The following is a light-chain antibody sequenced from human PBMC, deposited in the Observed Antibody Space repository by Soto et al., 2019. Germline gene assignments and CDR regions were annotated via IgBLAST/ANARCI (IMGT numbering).Light chain of an antibody. CDR2: GNS. CDR1: SSNIGAGYD. J-gene: IGLJ2*01. V-gene: IGLV1-40*01. Sequence: QSVLTQPPSVSGAPGQRVTISCTGSSSNIGAGYDVHWYQQLPGTAPKLLIYGNSNRPSEVPDRFSGSKSGTSASLAITGLQAEDEADYYCQSYDSSLSHVVFGGGTKLTVL. CDR3: QSYDSSLSHVV.